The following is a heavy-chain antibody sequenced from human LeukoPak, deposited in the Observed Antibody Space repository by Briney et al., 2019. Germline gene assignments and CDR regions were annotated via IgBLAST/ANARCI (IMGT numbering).Heavy chain of an antibody. D-gene: IGHD3-9*01. Sequence: SETLSLTCTVSGGSISSSSYYWGWIRQPPGKGLEWIGIIYYSGSTYYNPSLKSRVSISVDTSKNQFSLKVTSVTAADTAVYYCARLDILTGGGFDYWGQGTLVTVSS. CDR1: GGSISSSSYY. J-gene: IGHJ4*02. V-gene: IGHV4-39*01. CDR3: ARLDILTGGGFDY. CDR2: IYYSGST.